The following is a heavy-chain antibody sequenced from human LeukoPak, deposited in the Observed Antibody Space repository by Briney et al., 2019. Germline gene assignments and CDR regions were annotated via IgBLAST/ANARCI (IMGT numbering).Heavy chain of an antibody. Sequence: SGTLSLTRAVSGGSISSSNWWSWVRQPPGKGLEWIGEIYHSGSTNYNPSLKSRVTISVDKSKNQFSLKLSSVTAADAAVYYCARVAADYYYYGMDVWGQGTTVTVSS. CDR2: IYHSGST. V-gene: IGHV4-4*02. CDR1: GGSISSSNW. J-gene: IGHJ6*02. CDR3: ARVAADYYYYGMDV. D-gene: IGHD6-19*01.